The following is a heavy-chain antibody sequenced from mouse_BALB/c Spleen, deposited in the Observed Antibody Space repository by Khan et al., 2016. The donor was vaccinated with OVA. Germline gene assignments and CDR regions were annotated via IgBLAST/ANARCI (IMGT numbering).Heavy chain of an antibody. Sequence: QVQLKESGPGLVAPSQSLSITCTVSGFSLTSYGVHWVRQPPGKGLEWLGLIWAGGSTNYNSALMSRLTISKDNSKSPVFLKMNSLQTDDTAMYYCARDYGSSFEYFDVWGAGTTVTVSS. V-gene: IGHV2-9*02. CDR1: GFSLTSYG. CDR2: IWAGGST. D-gene: IGHD1-1*01. CDR3: ARDYGSSFEYFDV. J-gene: IGHJ1*01.